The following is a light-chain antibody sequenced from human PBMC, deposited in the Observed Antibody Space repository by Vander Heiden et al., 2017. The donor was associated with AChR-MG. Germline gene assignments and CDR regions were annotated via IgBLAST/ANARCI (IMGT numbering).Light chain of an antibody. Sequence: EIALTQSPGTLSLSPGERATLSCRASQSVSSSYLAWYQQKPGQAPRLLIYGASSRATGIPDRFSGSGSGTDFTLTISRLEPEDFAVYYCQQYGSSPFMYTFGQGTKLEIK. CDR1: QSVSSSY. CDR2: GAS. J-gene: IGKJ2*01. V-gene: IGKV3-20*01. CDR3: QQYGSSPFMYT.